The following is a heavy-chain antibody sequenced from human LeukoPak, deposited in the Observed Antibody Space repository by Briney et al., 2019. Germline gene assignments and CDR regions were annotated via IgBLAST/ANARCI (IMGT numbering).Heavy chain of an antibody. CDR1: GFTFSSYG. V-gene: IGHV3-30*02. D-gene: IGHD6-19*01. CDR3: EGGWNYYFDY. CDR2: IRYDGSNK. Sequence: GGSLRLSCAASGFTFSSYGMHWVRQAPGKGLEWVAFIRYDGSNKYYADSVKGRFTISRDNSKNTLYLQMNSLRAEDTAVYYCEGGWNYYFDYWGQGTLVTVSS. J-gene: IGHJ4*02.